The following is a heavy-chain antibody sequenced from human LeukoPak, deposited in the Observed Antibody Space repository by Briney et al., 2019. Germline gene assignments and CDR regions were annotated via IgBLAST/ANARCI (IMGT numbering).Heavy chain of an antibody. V-gene: IGHV4-59*01. Sequence: PSETLSLTCTVSGGSISSYYWSWIRQPPGKGLEWIGYIYYSGSTNYNPSLKSRVTILVDTSKNQFSLKLSSVTAADTAVYYCARDIVPYYFDYWGQGTLVTVSS. CDR3: ARDIVPYYFDY. J-gene: IGHJ4*02. CDR1: GGSISSYY. CDR2: IYYSGST. D-gene: IGHD2-21*01.